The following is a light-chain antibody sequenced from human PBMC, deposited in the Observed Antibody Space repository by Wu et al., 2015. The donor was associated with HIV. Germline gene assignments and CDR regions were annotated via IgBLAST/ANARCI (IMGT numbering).Light chain of an antibody. CDR2: QSS. J-gene: IGKJ1*01. CDR1: SSIAGL. Sequence: DIHMTQSPSTLPASVGDKITITCRASSSIAGLMAWYQQKPGKAPKLLIYQSSTLEIDIPSRFSGSGSELTFTLTINNLQADDFATYYCQQYNMYPWTFGQGTKV. V-gene: IGKV1-5*03. CDR3: QQYNMYPWT.